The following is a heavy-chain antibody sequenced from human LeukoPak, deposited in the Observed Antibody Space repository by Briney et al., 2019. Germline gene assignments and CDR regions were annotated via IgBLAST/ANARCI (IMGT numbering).Heavy chain of an antibody. CDR2: IYPGNSDI. Sequence: GESLKISCKGSGYSFINYWIGWVRQMPDKGLEWMGIIYPGNSDIRYSPSFQGQVTISVDKSINTAYLQWTSLKASDTVIYYCTTGRFCSGGSCSSSFDFWGRGTLLTVPS. V-gene: IGHV5-51*01. J-gene: IGHJ4*02. CDR3: TTGRFCSGGSCSSSFDF. CDR1: GYSFINYW. D-gene: IGHD2-15*01.